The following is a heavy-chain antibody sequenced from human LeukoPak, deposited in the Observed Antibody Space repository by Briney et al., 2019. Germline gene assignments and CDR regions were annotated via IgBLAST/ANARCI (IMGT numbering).Heavy chain of an antibody. Sequence: GESLKISCNGSGYSLTSFWLSWVRPIPGKGLEWVGRNDPSGAYTNYSPSFQGHVTISADKSISTAYLQWSSLKASDTAMYYCARHGGSGYYTSSARFDPWGQGTLVTVSS. V-gene: IGHV5-10-1*01. J-gene: IGHJ5*02. D-gene: IGHD3-3*01. CDR2: NDPSGAYT. CDR3: ARHGGSGYYTSSARFDP. CDR1: GYSLTSFW.